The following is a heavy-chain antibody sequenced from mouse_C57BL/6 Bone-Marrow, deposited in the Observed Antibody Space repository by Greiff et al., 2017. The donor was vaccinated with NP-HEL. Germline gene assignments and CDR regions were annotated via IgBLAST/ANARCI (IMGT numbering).Heavy chain of an antibody. J-gene: IGHJ4*01. CDR3: ARSGYYGYYAMDY. Sequence: VQLQQPGAELVKPGASVQLSCKASGYTFTSYWMHWVKQRPGQGLEWIGMINPNSGSTNYNEKFKSKATLTVDKSSSTAYMQLSSLTSEDSAVYYCARSGYYGYYAMDYWGQGTSVTVSS. CDR1: GYTFTSYW. V-gene: IGHV1-64*01. CDR2: INPNSGST. D-gene: IGHD1-1*01.